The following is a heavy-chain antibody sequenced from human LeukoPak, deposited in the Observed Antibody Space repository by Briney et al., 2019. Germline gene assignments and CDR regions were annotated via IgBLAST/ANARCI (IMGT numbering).Heavy chain of an antibody. CDR1: RFTFDDYA. D-gene: IGHD3-10*01. CDR2: ISWNSGSI. V-gene: IGHV3-9*01. CDR3: AKDGFGSGSYYGYMDV. Sequence: GGSLRLSCAASRFTFDDYAMHWVRQAPGKGLEWVSGISWNSGSIGYADSVKGRFTISRDNAKNSLYLQMNSLRAEDTALYYCAKDGFGSGSYYGYMDVWGKGTTVTVSS. J-gene: IGHJ6*03.